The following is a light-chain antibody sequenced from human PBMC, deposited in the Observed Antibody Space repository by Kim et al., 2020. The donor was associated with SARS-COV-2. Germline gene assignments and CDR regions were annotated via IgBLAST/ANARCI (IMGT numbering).Light chain of an antibody. CDR2: RAS. J-gene: IGKJ4*01. V-gene: IGKV1-16*01. CDR1: QDIRNY. Sequence: ASVGDSVTITCRASQDIRNYLAWFQQKPGKPPKSLIYRASSLQSGVPSRFSGGGSGTDFTLTTSSVQPEDFATYYCQQYNTYPLTFGGGTRVDIK. CDR3: QQYNTYPLT.